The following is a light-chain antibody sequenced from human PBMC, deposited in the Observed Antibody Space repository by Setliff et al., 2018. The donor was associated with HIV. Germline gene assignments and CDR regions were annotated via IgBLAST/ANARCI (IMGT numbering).Light chain of an antibody. J-gene: IGLJ1*01. CDR2: DAS. Sequence: QSALAQAASVSGSPGQSITMSCTGTRSDVGGYNYVSWYQQHPGKAPKLMIYDASNRPSGVSNRFSGSKSGNTASLTISGLQAEDEADYYCSSYTSTSTLCVFGTGTKVTVL. CDR3: SSYTSTSTLCV. V-gene: IGLV2-14*03. CDR1: RSDVGGYNY.